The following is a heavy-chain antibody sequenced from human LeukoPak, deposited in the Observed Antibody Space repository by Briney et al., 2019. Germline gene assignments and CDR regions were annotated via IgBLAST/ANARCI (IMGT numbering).Heavy chain of an antibody. V-gene: IGHV1-18*01. D-gene: IGHD2-2*01. CDR2: ISAYNGNT. CDR1: GYTFTSYG. J-gene: IGHJ5*02. CDR3: ARADCSSTSCYSGGGWFDA. Sequence: GASVKVSCKASGYTFTSYGISWVRQAPGQGLEWMGWISAYNGNTNYAQKLQGRVTMTTDTSTSTAYMELRSLRSDDTAVYYCARADCSSTSCYSGGGWFDAWGQGTLVTVSS.